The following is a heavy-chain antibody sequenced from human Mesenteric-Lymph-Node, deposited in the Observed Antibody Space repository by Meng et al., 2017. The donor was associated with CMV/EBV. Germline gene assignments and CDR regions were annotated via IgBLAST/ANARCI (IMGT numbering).Heavy chain of an antibody. Sequence: ASVKVSCKASGGTFSSYAISWVRQAPGQGLEWMGWISAYNGNTNYAQKLQGRVTMTTDTSTSTAYMELRSLRSDDTAVYYCAREVVVVVAATQHYYFDYWGQGTLVTVSS. CDR2: ISAYNGNT. J-gene: IGHJ4*02. D-gene: IGHD2-15*01. CDR3: AREVVVVVAATQHYYFDY. V-gene: IGHV1-18*01. CDR1: GGTFSSYA.